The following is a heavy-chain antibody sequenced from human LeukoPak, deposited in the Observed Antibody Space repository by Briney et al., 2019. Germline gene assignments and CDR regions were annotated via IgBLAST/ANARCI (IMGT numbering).Heavy chain of an antibody. CDR1: GFIFDDYA. CDR2: ISWNSGTI. Sequence: PGRSLRLSCEASGFIFDDYAMHWVRQAPGKGLEWVSGISWNSGTIGYADSVKGRFTISRDNAKNSLYLQMNSLRAEDTALYYCAKDAGGYYYYYMGVWGKGTTVTISS. J-gene: IGHJ6*03. V-gene: IGHV3-9*01. CDR3: AKDAGGYYYYYMGV.